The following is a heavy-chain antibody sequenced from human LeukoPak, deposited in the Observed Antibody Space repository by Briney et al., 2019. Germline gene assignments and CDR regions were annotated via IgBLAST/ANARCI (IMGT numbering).Heavy chain of an antibody. V-gene: IGHV1-69*05. J-gene: IGHJ4*02. Sequence: ASVKVSCKASGGTFSSYAISWVRQAPGQGLEWMGRIIPIFGTANYAQKFQGRVTITTDESTSTAYMELSSLRSEDTAVYYCARDHYYDSSGDYWGQGTLVTVSS. CDR2: IIPIFGTA. CDR1: GGTFSSYA. D-gene: IGHD3-22*01. CDR3: ARDHYYDSSGDY.